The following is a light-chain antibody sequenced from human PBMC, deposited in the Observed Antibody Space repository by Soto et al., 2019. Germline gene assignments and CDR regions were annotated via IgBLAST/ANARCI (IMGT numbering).Light chain of an antibody. CDR3: QQYSNWPIT. CDR2: DAS. Sequence: EIVLTQSPVTLSLSPGERATLSCRASQSVSSYLAWYQQKPGQAPRLLIYDASNRATGIPDRFSGSGSGTDFTLTFSSLEPEDFAVYYRQQYSNWPITFGQGTRLEIK. CDR1: QSVSSY. J-gene: IGKJ5*01. V-gene: IGKV3-11*01.